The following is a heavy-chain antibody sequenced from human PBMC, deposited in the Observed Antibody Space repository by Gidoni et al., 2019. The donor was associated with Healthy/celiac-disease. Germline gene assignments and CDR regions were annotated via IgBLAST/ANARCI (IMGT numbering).Heavy chain of an antibody. V-gene: IGHV3-30-3*01. CDR3: ARDKSPYSSSWYNYFDY. CDR1: GFPFSSYA. J-gene: IGHJ4*02. CDR2: ISYDGSNK. D-gene: IGHD6-13*01. Sequence: QVQLVESGGGVVQPGRSLRLSCAASGFPFSSYAMHWVRQAPGKGLEWVAVISYDGSNKYYADSVKGRFTISRDNSKNTLYLQMNSLRAEDTAVYYCARDKSPYSSSWYNYFDYWGQGTLVTVSS.